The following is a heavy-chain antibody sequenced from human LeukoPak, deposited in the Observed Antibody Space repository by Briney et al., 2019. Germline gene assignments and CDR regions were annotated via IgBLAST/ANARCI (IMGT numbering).Heavy chain of an antibody. Sequence: GGSLRLSCAASGFTFSDYYMSWIRQAPGKGLEWVSYISSSGSTIYYADSVKGRFTISRDNAKNSLYLQMNSLRAEDTAVYYCARVVAALEYYYYMDVWGKGTTVTVSS. J-gene: IGHJ6*03. CDR2: ISSSGSTI. CDR3: ARVVAALEYYYYMDV. CDR1: GFTFSDYY. V-gene: IGHV3-11*04. D-gene: IGHD2-2*01.